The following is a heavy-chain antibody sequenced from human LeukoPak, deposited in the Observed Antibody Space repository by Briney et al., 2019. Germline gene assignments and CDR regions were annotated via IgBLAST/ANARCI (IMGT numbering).Heavy chain of an antibody. V-gene: IGHV5-51*01. Sequence: GESLKISCKGSGYSFTSYWIGWVRQMPGKGLEWMGIIYHGDSDTRYSPSFQGQVTISADKSISTAYLQWSSLKASDTAMYYCARQWFGILTGYPDAFDIWGQGTMVTVSS. CDR3: ARQWFGILTGYPDAFDI. J-gene: IGHJ3*02. CDR1: GYSFTSYW. D-gene: IGHD3-9*01. CDR2: IYHGDSDT.